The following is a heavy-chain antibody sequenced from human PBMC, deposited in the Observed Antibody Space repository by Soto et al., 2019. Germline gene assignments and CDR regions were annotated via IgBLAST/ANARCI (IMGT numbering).Heavy chain of an antibody. CDR2: MNPNSGNT. D-gene: IGHD3-16*02. CDR3: AREDYDYVWGSYRYNDY. Sequence: ASVKVSCKASGYTFTSYDINWVRQATGQGLEWMGWMNPNSGNTGYAQKFQGRVTMTRNTSISTAYMELSSLRSEDTAVYYCAREDYDYVWGSYRYNDYWGQGTMVTVYS. V-gene: IGHV1-8*01. CDR1: GYTFTSYD. J-gene: IGHJ4*02.